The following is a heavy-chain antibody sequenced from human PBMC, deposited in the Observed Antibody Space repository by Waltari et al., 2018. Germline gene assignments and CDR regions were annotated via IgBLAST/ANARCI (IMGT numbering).Heavy chain of an antibody. CDR2: TIPIFGTA. D-gene: IGHD2-15*01. J-gene: IGHJ5*02. Sequence: QVQLVQSGAEVKKPGSSVKVSCKASGGTFSSYAISWVRKAPGQGLEWMGGTIPIFGTANYAQKFQGRVTITADESTSTAYMELSSLRSEDTAVYYCARDPEVGVVVAATHGWFDPWGQGTLVTVSS. CDR3: ARDPEVGVVVAATHGWFDP. V-gene: IGHV1-69*12. CDR1: GGTFSSYA.